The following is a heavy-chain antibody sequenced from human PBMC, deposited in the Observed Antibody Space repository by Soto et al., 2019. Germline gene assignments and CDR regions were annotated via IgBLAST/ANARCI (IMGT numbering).Heavy chain of an antibody. CDR3: ARRTYYYYYMDV. Sequence: ASVKVSCKASGYTFTSYAMHWVRQAPGQRLEWMGWINAGNGNTKYSQKFQGRVTITRDTSASTAYMELSSLRSEDTAVYYCARRTYYYYYMDVWGKGTTVTVSS. V-gene: IGHV1-3*01. J-gene: IGHJ6*03. CDR2: INAGNGNT. CDR1: GYTFTSYA.